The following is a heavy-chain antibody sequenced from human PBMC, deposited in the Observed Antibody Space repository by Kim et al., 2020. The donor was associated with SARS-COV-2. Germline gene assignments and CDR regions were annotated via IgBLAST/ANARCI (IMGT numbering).Heavy chain of an antibody. CDR3: IRGGAGWN. J-gene: IGHJ4*02. CDR2: INNDGIT. V-gene: IGHV3-74*01. Sequence: GGSLRLSCVGSGFIFSNYWMQWVRQAPGKGLVWVSRINNDGITTYADSVKGRFTISREDAKNTVYLQMNSLRAGDSAVYYCIRGGAGWNWGQGTLVTVSS. D-gene: IGHD6-19*01. CDR1: GFIFSNYW.